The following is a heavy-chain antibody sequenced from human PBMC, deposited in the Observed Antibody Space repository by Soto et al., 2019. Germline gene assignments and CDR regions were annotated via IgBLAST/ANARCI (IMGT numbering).Heavy chain of an antibody. CDR3: ARDQWLVHDY. D-gene: IGHD6-19*01. Sequence: QVQLQESGPGLVKPSGTLSLTCAVSGGSVNSDNWWTWVRQPPGKGLEWIGEIYHSGSTNYNPSLKTRLTISLDKSKNQFSLKLNSVTAADTAVYFCARDQWLVHDYWGQGILVTVSS. J-gene: IGHJ4*02. CDR1: GGSVNSDNW. V-gene: IGHV4-4*02. CDR2: IYHSGST.